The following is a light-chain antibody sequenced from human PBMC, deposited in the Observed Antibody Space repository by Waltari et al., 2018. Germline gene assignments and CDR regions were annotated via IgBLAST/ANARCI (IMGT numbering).Light chain of an antibody. Sequence: QSALTQPASVSGSPGQSITISCTGTSSDVGGYNYVSWYQQHPGKVPKLLIFDVSNRPAGVSHRFSGSKSGNPASLTISCLQAEDESDYFCCSFTSRSTWVFGGGTKLTVL. J-gene: IGLJ3*02. V-gene: IGLV2-14*01. CDR1: SSDVGGYNY. CDR2: DVS. CDR3: CSFTSRSTWV.